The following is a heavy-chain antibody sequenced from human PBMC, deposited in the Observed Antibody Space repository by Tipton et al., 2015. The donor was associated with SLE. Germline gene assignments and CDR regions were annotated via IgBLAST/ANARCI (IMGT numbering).Heavy chain of an antibody. CDR1: GGSISSGSYY. Sequence: TLSLTCTVSGGSISSGSYYWSWIRQPAGKGLEWIGRIYTSGSTNYNPSLTSRVTISVDTSKNQFSLKLSSVTAADTAVYYCARAIAYQQLAPMDVWGKGTTVTVSS. V-gene: IGHV4-61*02. J-gene: IGHJ6*03. D-gene: IGHD6-13*01. CDR2: IYTSGST. CDR3: ARAIAYQQLAPMDV.